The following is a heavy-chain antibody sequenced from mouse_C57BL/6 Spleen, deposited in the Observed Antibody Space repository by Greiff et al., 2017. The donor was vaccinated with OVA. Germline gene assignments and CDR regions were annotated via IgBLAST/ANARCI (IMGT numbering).Heavy chain of an antibody. J-gene: IGHJ3*01. CDR1: GYTFTDYE. D-gene: IGHD2-3*01. CDR2: IDPETGGT. V-gene: IGHV1-15*01. CDR3: TRGWLLLFAY. Sequence: VKLQQSGAELVRPGASVTLSCKASGYTFTDYEMHWVKQTPVHGLEWIGAIDPETGGTAYNQKFKGKAILTADKSSSTAYMELRSLTSEDSAVYYCTRGWLLLFAYWGQGTLVTVSA.